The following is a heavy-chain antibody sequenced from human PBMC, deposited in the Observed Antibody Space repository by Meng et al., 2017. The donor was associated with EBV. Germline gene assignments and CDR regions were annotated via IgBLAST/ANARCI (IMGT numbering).Heavy chain of an antibody. CDR2: IIPIFGTA. CDR3: ARAEIAAAGRLDY. Sequence: QVQCGQSGAGVKKPGSSVKVSCKAFGGTFSSYAISWVRQAPGQGLEWMGGIIPIFGTANYAQKFQGRVTITADKSTSTAYMELSSLRSEDTAVYYCARAEIAAAGRLDYWGQGTLVTVSS. D-gene: IGHD6-13*01. V-gene: IGHV1-69*06. CDR1: GGTFSSYA. J-gene: IGHJ4*02.